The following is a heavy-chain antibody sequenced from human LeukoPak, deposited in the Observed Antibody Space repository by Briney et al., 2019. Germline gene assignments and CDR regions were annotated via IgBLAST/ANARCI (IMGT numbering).Heavy chain of an antibody. V-gene: IGHV1-69*13. Sequence: SVKVSCKASGGTFSSNAISWVRQAPGQGLEWMGGIIPISGTANYAQKFQGRVTITADESTSTAYMELSSLRSEDTAVYYCAVSKVEMATSYYFDYWGQGTLVTVSS. CDR1: GGTFSSNA. CDR3: AVSKVEMATSYYFDY. J-gene: IGHJ4*02. CDR2: IIPISGTA. D-gene: IGHD5-24*01.